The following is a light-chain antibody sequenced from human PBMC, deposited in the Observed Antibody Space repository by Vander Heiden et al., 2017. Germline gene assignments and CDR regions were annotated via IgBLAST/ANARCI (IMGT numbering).Light chain of an antibody. J-gene: IGLJ1*01. Sequence: QSARVQPGPGFGSPGQPITISCTGTSSDVGGYNYVSWYQQHPGKAPKLMIYEVSNRPSGVSIRFSGSKSGNTASLTISGLQAEDEADYYCSSYTSSSTLVFGTGTKVTVL. V-gene: IGLV2-14*01. CDR1: SSDVGGYNY. CDR3: SSYTSSSTLV. CDR2: EVS.